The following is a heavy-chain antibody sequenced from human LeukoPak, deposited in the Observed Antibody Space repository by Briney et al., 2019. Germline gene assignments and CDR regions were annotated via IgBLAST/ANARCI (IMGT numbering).Heavy chain of an antibody. CDR3: TRDLMDYDVSTGLHHYYMDV. J-gene: IGHJ6*02. CDR1: GFTFSSYW. V-gene: IGHV3-74*01. D-gene: IGHD3-9*01. Sequence: GGSLRLSCVASGFTFSSYWMHWVRQDPRKGLVWVSRINGDGRNINYADSVRGRFTISRDNTKNTLYLQMNTLRVDDTAVYYCTRDLMDYDVSTGLHHYYMDVWGQGTTVTVSS. CDR2: INGDGRNI.